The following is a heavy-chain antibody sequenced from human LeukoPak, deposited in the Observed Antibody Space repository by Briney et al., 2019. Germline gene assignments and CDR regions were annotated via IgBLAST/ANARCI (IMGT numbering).Heavy chain of an antibody. CDR3: AKNHYGDSSWGVFDP. D-gene: IGHD4-17*01. CDR1: GFTFSSYD. CDR2: IGTAGDT. J-gene: IGHJ5*02. Sequence: PGGSLRLSCAASGFTFSSYDMHWVCQATGKGLEWVSAIGTAGDTYYPGSVKGRFTISRENAKNSLHLQMNSLRAEDTAVYYCAKNHYGDSSWGVFDPWGQGTLVTVSS. V-gene: IGHV3-13*01.